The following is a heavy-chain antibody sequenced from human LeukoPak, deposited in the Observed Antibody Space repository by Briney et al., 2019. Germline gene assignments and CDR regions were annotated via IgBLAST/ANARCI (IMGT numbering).Heavy chain of an antibody. CDR1: GGSISNYY. CDR3: ARGSTYWYFDL. J-gene: IGHJ2*01. Sequence: PSETLSLTCTVSGGSISNYYWSWIRQPPGKGLGWIGYIYNTGSTNYNPSIKSRVTISVDTPKNQFSLKLSSVTPADTAVYYCARGSTYWYFDLWGRGTLVTVSS. V-gene: IGHV4-59*01. CDR2: IYNTGST.